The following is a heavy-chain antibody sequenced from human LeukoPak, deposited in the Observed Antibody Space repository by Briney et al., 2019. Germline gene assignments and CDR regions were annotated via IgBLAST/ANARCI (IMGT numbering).Heavy chain of an antibody. CDR1: GYSFTGYY. V-gene: IGHV1-2*02. CDR3: ARYVAEYFFDN. J-gene: IGHJ4*02. D-gene: IGHD3-10*02. CDR2: LNPNGGGT. Sequence: ASVKVSCKASGYSFTGYYIHWVRQAPGQGLERMGWLNPNGGGTHYSRKYQGRVTMTRDTSITTAYMELRRLRSDDTAVYFCARYVAEYFFDNWGQGTLVAVSS.